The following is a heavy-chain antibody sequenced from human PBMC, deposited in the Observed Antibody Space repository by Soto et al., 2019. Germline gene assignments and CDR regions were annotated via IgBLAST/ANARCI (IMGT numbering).Heavy chain of an antibody. CDR3: AKVALLWFWERNTSFDY. V-gene: IGHV3-23*01. Sequence: EVQLLESGGGLVQPGGSLRLSCAASGFTFSSYAMSWVRQAPGKGLEWVSAISGSGGSTYYADSVKGRFTISRDNSKNTLYLQMNSLRAEDTAVYYCAKVALLWFWERNTSFDYWVQGTLVTFSS. CDR1: GFTFSSYA. CDR2: ISGSGGST. J-gene: IGHJ4*02. D-gene: IGHD3-10*01.